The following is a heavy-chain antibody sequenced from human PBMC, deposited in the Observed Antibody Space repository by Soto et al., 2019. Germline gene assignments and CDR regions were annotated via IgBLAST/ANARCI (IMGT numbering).Heavy chain of an antibody. Sequence: EVQLVESGGGLVQPGGSLRLSCAASGFTFSDHYMEWVRQAPGKGLEWVGRIRNKANSYNTEYAASGKGRFTISRADSRNSLYLQMTSLKTEATAVFYCARYSGSYSRGLAYWGQGTPVIVSS. CDR2: IRNKANSYNT. CDR1: GFTFSDHY. J-gene: IGHJ4*02. CDR3: ARYSGSYSRGLAY. V-gene: IGHV3-72*01. D-gene: IGHD1-26*01.